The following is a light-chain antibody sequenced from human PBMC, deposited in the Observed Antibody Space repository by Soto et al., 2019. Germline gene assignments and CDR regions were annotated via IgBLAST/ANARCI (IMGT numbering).Light chain of an antibody. Sequence: QSVLTQPPSVSGAPGQRVTISCTGSSSNIGTGYDVHWYQQLPGTAPKLLIYGNSNRPSGVPDRFSGSKSGTSASLAITGLQAEDEADYYCQSFDSLNGLYVFGTGTKVTVL. CDR1: SSNIGTGYD. CDR3: QSFDSLNGLYV. J-gene: IGLJ1*01. V-gene: IGLV1-40*01. CDR2: GNS.